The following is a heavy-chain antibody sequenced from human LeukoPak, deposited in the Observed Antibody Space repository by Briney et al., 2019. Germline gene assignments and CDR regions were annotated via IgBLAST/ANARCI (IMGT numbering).Heavy chain of an antibody. V-gene: IGHV3-21*01. CDR3: AREIGSDYGGRYFNL. Sequence: GGSLRLSCAASGFTFSSYSMNWVRQAPGKGLEWVSSISSSSSYIYYADSVKGRFTISRDNAKNSLYLQMNSLRAEDTAVYYCAREIGSDYGGRYFNLWGRGTLVTVSS. CDR2: ISSSSSYI. D-gene: IGHD4-17*01. J-gene: IGHJ2*01. CDR1: GFTFSSYS.